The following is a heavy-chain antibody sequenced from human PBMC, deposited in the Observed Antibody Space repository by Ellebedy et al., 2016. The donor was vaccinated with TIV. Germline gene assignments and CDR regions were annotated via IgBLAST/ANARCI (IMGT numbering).Heavy chain of an antibody. V-gene: IGHV3-23*01. CDR1: GFTFSSYA. CDR3: AKGAVAGMGGFGY. CDR2: ISGSGGST. D-gene: IGHD6-19*01. Sequence: GESLKISXAASGFTFSSYAMSWVRQAPGKGLEWVSAISGSGGSTYYADSVKGRFTISRDNSKNTLYLQMNSLRAEDTAVYYCAKGAVAGMGGFGYWGQGTLVTVSS. J-gene: IGHJ4*02.